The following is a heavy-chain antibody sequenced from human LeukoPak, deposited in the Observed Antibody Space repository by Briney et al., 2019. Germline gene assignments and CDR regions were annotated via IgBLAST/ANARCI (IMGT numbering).Heavy chain of an antibody. J-gene: IGHJ4*02. CDR1: GFTFRNYV. CDR3: AREDCNNTNCFALGW. D-gene: IGHD2-2*01. V-gene: IGHV3-7*03. Sequence: GGSLRLSCAVSGFTFRNYVMTWVRQAPGKGLEWVANIKQDGRETYYVDSVKGRFTVSRDNAENSLYLQMNSLRVDDTAVYYCAREDCNNTNCFALGWWGQGTLVTVSS. CDR2: IKQDGRET.